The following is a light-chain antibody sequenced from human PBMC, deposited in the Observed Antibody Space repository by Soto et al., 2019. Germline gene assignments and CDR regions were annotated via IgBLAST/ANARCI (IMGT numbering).Light chain of an antibody. J-gene: IGLJ3*02. CDR3: QSYDSSLSGWV. CDR1: SSNIGTGHV. V-gene: IGLV1-40*01. CDR2: GNN. Sequence: QSVLTQPPSVSGAPGQTVTISCTGSSSNIGTGHVVHWYQQLPGTAPKLPIHGNNTRTSGVPDRFSGSTSGTSAALAITGLQAEDEADYYCQSYDSSLSGWVFGGGTKLTVL.